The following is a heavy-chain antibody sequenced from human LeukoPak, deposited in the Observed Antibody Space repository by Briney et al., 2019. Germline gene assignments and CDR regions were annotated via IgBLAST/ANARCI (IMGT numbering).Heavy chain of an antibody. D-gene: IGHD6-25*01. CDR2: IYYNGTT. CDR3: ARTRLLPHYFDY. CDR1: GGSISRYS. J-gene: IGHJ4*02. Sequence: SETLSLTCTVSGGSISRYSWSWIRQPPGKGLEWIGYIYYNGTTNYNPSLKSRVTISLDTSKNQFSLKLSSATAAGTAVYFCARTRLLPHYFDYWSQGTLVTVSS. V-gene: IGHV4-59*01.